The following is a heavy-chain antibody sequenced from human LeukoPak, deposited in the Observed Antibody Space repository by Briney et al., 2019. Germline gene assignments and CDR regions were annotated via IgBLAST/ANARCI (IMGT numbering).Heavy chain of an antibody. D-gene: IGHD2-21*02. CDR2: MNPNSGNT. CDR1: GYTFTSYD. V-gene: IGHV1-18*01. CDR3: ARDPLAYCGGDCYHRFFDY. Sequence: GASVKVSCKASGYTFTSYDINWVRQATGQGLEWMGWMNPNSGNTNYAQKLQGRVTMTTDTSTSTAYMELRSLRSDDTAVYYCARDPLAYCGGDCYHRFFDYWGQGTLVTVSS. J-gene: IGHJ4*02.